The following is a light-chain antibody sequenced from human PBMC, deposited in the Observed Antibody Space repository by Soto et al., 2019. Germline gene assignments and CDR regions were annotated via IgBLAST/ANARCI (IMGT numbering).Light chain of an antibody. CDR2: RNN. CDR3: AAWDDSLSGDYV. V-gene: IGLV1-47*01. J-gene: IGLJ1*01. CDR1: SSNIGSNY. Sequence: QSVLTQPPSASGTPGQRGTISCSGSSSNIGSNYVYWYQQLPGTAPKLLIYRNNQRPSGVPDRFSGSKSGTSASLAISGLRSEDEADYYCAAWDDSLSGDYVFGTGTKVTVL.